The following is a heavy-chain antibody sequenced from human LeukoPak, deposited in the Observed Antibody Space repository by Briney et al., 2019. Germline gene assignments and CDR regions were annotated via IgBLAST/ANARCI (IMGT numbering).Heavy chain of an antibody. CDR2: IYYSGST. Sequence: PSETLSLTCTVSGGSISSSSYYWGWIRQPPGKGLEWIGSIYYSGSTYYNPSLKSRVTISVDTSKNQFSLKLSSVTAADTAVYYCARRGGEDIVVVPAAMVLPFDYWGQGTLVTVSS. CDR1: GGSISSSSYY. V-gene: IGHV4-39*01. J-gene: IGHJ4*02. CDR3: ARRGGEDIVVVPAAMVLPFDY. D-gene: IGHD2-2*01.